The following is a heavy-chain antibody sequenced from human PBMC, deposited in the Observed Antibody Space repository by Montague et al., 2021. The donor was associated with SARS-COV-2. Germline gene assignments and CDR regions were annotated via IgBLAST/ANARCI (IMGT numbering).Heavy chain of an antibody. D-gene: IGHD1-20*01. CDR2: IYYSGGT. CDR3: ARRVTGTTVHYYYYGMDV. J-gene: IGHJ6*02. Sequence: SETLSLTCTVSGGSISSSSYYWGWIRQPPGKGLEWIGSIYYSGGTYYNPPLKSRVTISVDTSKNQFSLKLSSVTAADTAVYYCARRVTGTTVHYYYYGMDVWGQGTTVTVSS. CDR1: GGSISSSSYY. V-gene: IGHV4-39*01.